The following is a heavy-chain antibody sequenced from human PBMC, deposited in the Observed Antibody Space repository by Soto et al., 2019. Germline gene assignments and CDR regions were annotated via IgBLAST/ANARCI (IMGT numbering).Heavy chain of an antibody. CDR2: IYDTDNT. J-gene: IGHJ1*01. D-gene: IGHD3-3*01. CDR3: ARGGVVVTKSEDFQR. Sequence: QVQLRESGPGLVQPSQTLSLNCTVSGTSINSGGYYWTWIRQLPGKGLEWIGNIYDTDNTHYNPSLKSRVTISIDTSKSQFSLKLHDVTAADTAVYYCARGGVVVTKSEDFQRWGQGTLVTVSP. V-gene: IGHV4-31*03. CDR1: GTSINSGGYY.